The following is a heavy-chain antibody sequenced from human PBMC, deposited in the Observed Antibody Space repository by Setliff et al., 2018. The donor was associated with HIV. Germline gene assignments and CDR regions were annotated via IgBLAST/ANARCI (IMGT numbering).Heavy chain of an antibody. D-gene: IGHD3-3*01. V-gene: IGHV4-31*03. CDR1: GGSISSGTYY. CDR3: ARDRSDYYNLPGYFDH. Sequence: SETLSLTCTVSGGSISSGTYYWSWIRQHPGKGLEWIGYIYYSGSTYYNPSLKSRVTRSVDTSRNQFSLKLSSVTAADTAVYYCARDRSDYYNLPGYFDHWGQGTPVTVSS. CDR2: IYYSGST. J-gene: IGHJ4*02.